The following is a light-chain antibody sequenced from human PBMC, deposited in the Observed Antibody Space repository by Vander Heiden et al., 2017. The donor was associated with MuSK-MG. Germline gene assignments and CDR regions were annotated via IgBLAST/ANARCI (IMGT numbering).Light chain of an antibody. Sequence: DIQMTQSPSSLSASVGDRVTITSRASQSISSYLNCYQQKHGQAPKLLLYAASSLQGRVTSGCSGSGSGADFTLPISSLQPEEFAAFYCRQRYNTPDTFGQGTKLEIK. CDR3: RQRYNTPDT. V-gene: IGKV1-39*01. CDR1: QSISSY. CDR2: AAS. J-gene: IGKJ1*01.